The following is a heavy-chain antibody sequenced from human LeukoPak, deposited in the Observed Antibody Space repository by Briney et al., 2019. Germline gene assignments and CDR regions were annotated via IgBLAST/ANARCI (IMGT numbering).Heavy chain of an antibody. CDR3: ARYASGSYYGFDP. V-gene: IGHV4-30-4*08. D-gene: IGHD3-10*01. CDR1: GGSISSGDYY. CDR2: IYYSGST. J-gene: IGHJ5*02. Sequence: PSQTLSLTCTVSGGSISSGDYYWSWLRQPPGKGLQWIGYIYYSGSTYYNPSLKSRVTISVDTSKSQFSLKLSSVTTADTALYYCARYASGSYYGFDPWGQGTLVTVSS.